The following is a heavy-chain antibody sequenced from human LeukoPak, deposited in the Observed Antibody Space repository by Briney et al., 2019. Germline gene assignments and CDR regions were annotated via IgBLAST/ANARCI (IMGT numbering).Heavy chain of an antibody. Sequence: PGGSLRLSCAASGFTFSRYEMNWVRQAPGKGLEWVSYISRSGDTIYFADSVKGRFTISRDNAKNSLYLQMSSLRAEDTAVYYCARDQIGWAPGYVSGPLDQWGQGTLVTVSS. CDR2: ISRSGDTI. V-gene: IGHV3-48*03. CDR3: ARDQIGWAPGYVSGPLDQ. D-gene: IGHD6-19*01. CDR1: GFTFSRYE. J-gene: IGHJ4*02.